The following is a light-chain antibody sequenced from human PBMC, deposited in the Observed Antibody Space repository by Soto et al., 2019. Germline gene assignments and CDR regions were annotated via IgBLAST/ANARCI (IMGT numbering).Light chain of an antibody. CDR1: SSNIGAGYD. Sequence: QSVLTQPPSVSGAPGQRVTISCTGSSSNIGAGYDVHWYQQLPGTAPRLLIYNDRQRPSGVPDRFSASKSGTSASLAISGLQSEDEADYYCATWDASLSLLYVFGTGTKLTVL. CDR2: NDR. CDR3: ATWDASLSLLYV. V-gene: IGLV1-40*01. J-gene: IGLJ1*01.